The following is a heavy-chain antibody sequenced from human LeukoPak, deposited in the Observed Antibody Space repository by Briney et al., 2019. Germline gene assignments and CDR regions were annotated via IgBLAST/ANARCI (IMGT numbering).Heavy chain of an antibody. D-gene: IGHD6-13*01. CDR3: ARGIAAALFFDY. Sequence: GGSLRLSCTASGFTFSNFWMGWVRQAPGKGLEWVANIKQDETEKFYLGSVKGRFTISRDNAKNSLYLQMNSLRAEDTAVYYCARGIAAALFFDYWGQGTLVTVSS. CDR1: GFTFSNFW. V-gene: IGHV3-7*04. J-gene: IGHJ4*02. CDR2: IKQDETEK.